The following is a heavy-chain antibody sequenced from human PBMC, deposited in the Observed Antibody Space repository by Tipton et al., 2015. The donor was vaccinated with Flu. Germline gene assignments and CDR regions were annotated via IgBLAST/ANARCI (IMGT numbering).Heavy chain of an antibody. D-gene: IGHD3-22*01. V-gene: IGHV3-23*01. CDR1: GFTFSIYA. CDR2: ISTSGNT. J-gene: IGHJ5*01. CDR3: ATDWDSTGYFNGRDS. Sequence: GSLRLSCAASGFTFSIYAMNWVRQAPGKGLEWVPLISTSGNTHYADSVKGRFTISRDNSKDTLYLEMNSVRAEDAAIYYCATDWDSTGYFNGRDSWGQGTLVTGAS.